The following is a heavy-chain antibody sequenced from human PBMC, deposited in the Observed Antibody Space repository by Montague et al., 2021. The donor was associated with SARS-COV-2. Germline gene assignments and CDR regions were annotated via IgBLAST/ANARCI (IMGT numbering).Heavy chain of an antibody. D-gene: IGHD3-22*01. CDR1: GGSISSGGYY. CDR3: ARARITMIVVVNAFDI. CDR2: TYYSGST. V-gene: IGHV4-31*03. J-gene: IGHJ3*02. Sequence: TLSLTCTVSGGSISSGGYYWSWIRQHPGKGLEWTGYTYYSGSTYYNPSLKSRVTLSVDTSKNQFSLKLSSVTAADTAVYYCARARITMIVVVNAFDIWGQGTLVTVSS.